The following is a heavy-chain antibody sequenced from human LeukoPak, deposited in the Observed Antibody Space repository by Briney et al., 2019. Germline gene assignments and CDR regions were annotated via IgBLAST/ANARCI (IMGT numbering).Heavy chain of an antibody. V-gene: IGHV3-30*04. Sequence: PGRSLRLSCAASGFTFSSYAMHWVRQAPGKGLEWVALVSDDGSNEYYADSVKGRFTISRDNSKNTLYLQMNSLRAEDTAVYYCAKELFNTSYYFDYWGQGTLVTVSS. CDR1: GFTFSSYA. J-gene: IGHJ4*02. D-gene: IGHD2-21*01. CDR2: VSDDGSNE. CDR3: AKELFNTSYYFDY.